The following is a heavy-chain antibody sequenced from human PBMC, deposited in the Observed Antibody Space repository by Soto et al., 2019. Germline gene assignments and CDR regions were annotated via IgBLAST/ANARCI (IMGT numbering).Heavy chain of an antibody. D-gene: IGHD5-18*01. V-gene: IGHV2-26*01. J-gene: IGHJ4*02. CDR3: ARTMTTMVTLEGLYYFDY. CDR1: GFSLSNDRMG. CDR2: IFSNDEK. Sequence: QVTLKESGPVLVKPPETLTLTCTVSGFSLSNDRMGVSWIRQPPGKALEWLALIFSNDEKSYSTSLKSSLTNSKHTSKSQEVHTITHMVPVDTATYYCARTMTTMVTLEGLYYFDYWGQGTLVTFSS.